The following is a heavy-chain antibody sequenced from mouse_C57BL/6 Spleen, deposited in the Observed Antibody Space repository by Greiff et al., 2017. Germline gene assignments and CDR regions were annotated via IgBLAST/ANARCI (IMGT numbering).Heavy chain of an antibody. J-gene: IGHJ3*01. CDR3: ARSYLYGSIAY. D-gene: IGHD1-1*01. V-gene: IGHV1-55*01. Sequence: QVQLKQPGAELVKPGASVKMSCKASGYTFTSYWITWVKQRPGQGLEWIGDIYPGSGSTNYNEKFKGKATLTVDTSSSTAYMQLSSLTSEDSAVYYCARSYLYGSIAYWGQGTLVTVSA. CDR2: IYPGSGST. CDR1: GYTFTSYW.